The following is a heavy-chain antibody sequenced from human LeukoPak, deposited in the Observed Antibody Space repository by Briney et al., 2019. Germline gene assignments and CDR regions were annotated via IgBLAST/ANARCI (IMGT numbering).Heavy chain of an antibody. D-gene: IGHD4-23*01. J-gene: IGHJ5*02. Sequence: GASVKVSCKASGYTFTSYGISWVRQAPRHGLEWMGWNSAYNGNTNYAQKLQGRVTMTTDTSTSTAYMELRSLRSDDTAVYYCARDLHGGDNWFDPWGQGTLVTVSS. CDR3: ARDLHGGDNWFDP. V-gene: IGHV1-18*01. CDR2: NSAYNGNT. CDR1: GYTFTSYG.